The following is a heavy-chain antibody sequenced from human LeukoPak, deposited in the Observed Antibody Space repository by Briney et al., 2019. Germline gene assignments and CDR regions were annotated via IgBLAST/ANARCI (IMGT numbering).Heavy chain of an antibody. CDR3: VGEVGPRDFGN. CDR2: ISYDGSNE. Sequence: GRSLRLSCAASGFSFSSHAMHWVLQAPGKGLEGVAVISYDGSNENHADSVKGRFSISRDNSKSTMYLQMHSLRVEDTAVYYCVGEVGPRDFGNWGQGTLVTVSS. J-gene: IGHJ4*02. D-gene: IGHD1-26*01. CDR1: GFSFSSHA. V-gene: IGHV3-30*04.